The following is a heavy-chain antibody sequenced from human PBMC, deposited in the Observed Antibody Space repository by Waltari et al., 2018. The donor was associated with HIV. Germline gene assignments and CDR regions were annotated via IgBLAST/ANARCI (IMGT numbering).Heavy chain of an antibody. CDR2: INPSGGGT. CDR3: TRDPVQQLGRGGFDP. D-gene: IGHD6-13*01. V-gene: IGHV1-46*01. Sequence: QVQLVQSGAEVKKPGASVKVSCKASGNTFTSYYMHWVRKAPGQGPERMGMINPSGGGTRYAQKFQGRVTMTRDTSTSTVYMELSSLRSEDTAVYYCTRDPVQQLGRGGFDPWGQGTLVTVSS. CDR1: GNTFTSYY. J-gene: IGHJ5*02.